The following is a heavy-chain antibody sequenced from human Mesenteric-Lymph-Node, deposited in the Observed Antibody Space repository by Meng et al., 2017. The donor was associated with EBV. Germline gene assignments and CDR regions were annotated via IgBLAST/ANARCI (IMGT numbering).Heavy chain of an antibody. CDR3: ARAGRSNYYDSSGYDP. D-gene: IGHD3-22*01. Sequence: QAGTGVRRPGASVKASCKAFGSTFTSYDINWVRQATGQGLEWMGWMNPNSGNTGYAQKFQGRVTMTRNTSISTAYMELSSLRSEDTAVYYCARAGRSNYYDSSGYDPWGQGTLVTVSS. J-gene: IGHJ5*02. V-gene: IGHV1-8*01. CDR1: GSTFTSYD. CDR2: MNPNSGNT.